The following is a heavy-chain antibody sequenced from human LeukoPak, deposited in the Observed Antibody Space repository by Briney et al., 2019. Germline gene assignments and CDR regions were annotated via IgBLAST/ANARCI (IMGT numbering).Heavy chain of an antibody. Sequence: PGGSLRLSCAASGFTVITNDMTWVRQAPGEGLEWVSVLYSDGNTKYADSVQGRFTISRDNSKNTLYLEMNSLSPGDTAVYYCARGVEPLAANTLAYWGQGTLVTVSS. CDR3: ARGVEPLAANTLAY. D-gene: IGHD1-14*01. V-gene: IGHV3-53*01. CDR2: LYSDGNT. J-gene: IGHJ4*02. CDR1: GFTVITND.